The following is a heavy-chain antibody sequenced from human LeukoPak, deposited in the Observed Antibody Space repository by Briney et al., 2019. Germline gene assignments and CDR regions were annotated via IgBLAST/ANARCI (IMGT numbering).Heavy chain of an antibody. D-gene: IGHD3-10*01. Sequence: GSLRLSCAASGFTFSSYAMSWIRQPPGKGLEWIAYVYYTGRTLYNPSLESRVTISVDTSKTQISLKLTSVTAADTAVYYCARHMSVSYDAFDLWGRGTPVTVSS. CDR3: ARHMSVSYDAFDL. CDR2: VYYTGRT. CDR1: GFTFSSYA. V-gene: IGHV4-59*08. J-gene: IGHJ3*01.